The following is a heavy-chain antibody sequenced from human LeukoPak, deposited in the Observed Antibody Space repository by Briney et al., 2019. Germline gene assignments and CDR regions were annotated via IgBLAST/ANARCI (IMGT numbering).Heavy chain of an antibody. D-gene: IGHD1/OR15-1a*01. V-gene: IGHV4-59*08. CDR2: VYDTGAT. J-gene: IGHJ5*02. Sequence: SEALSLTCTVSGGSISGYYWSWIRQPPGKRLEWIGYVYDTGATNYNPSLKSRFTISIDTSKNQFSLYLSSVTAADTAVYYCARLPLIATTRGGFDPWGQGTLVTVSS. CDR3: ARLPLIATTRGGFDP. CDR1: GGSISGYY.